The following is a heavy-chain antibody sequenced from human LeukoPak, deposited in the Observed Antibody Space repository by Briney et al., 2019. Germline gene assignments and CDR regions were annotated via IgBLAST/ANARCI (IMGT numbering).Heavy chain of an antibody. CDR3: TTDLGITMIRGVIVY. CDR2: IKSKGDGETT. D-gene: IGHD3-10*01. Sequence: GGSLRLSCADSGLSFTNAWMSWVRQAPGRGRNGVGRIKSKGDGETTDYAAPVKGRFTMSRDDSKGMLYLYMNSLKTEDTAVYYCTTDLGITMIRGVIVYWGRGTLVTVSS. J-gene: IGHJ4*02. CDR1: GLSFTNAW. V-gene: IGHV3-15*01.